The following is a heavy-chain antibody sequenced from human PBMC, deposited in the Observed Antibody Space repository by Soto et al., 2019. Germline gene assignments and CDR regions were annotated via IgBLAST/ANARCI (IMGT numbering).Heavy chain of an antibody. CDR1: GDTFSTYT. D-gene: IGHD3-3*01. CDR2: IIPRPGTS. V-gene: IGHV1-69*13. Sequence: PVKVSSKASGDTFSTYTSTWVRHAPGQELEWMGGIIPRPGTSNYTQKFQGRVTITAEDSGTTAYMELSSLKSEDTAVYYCAREGFVFITIFVNSDHYHCQMAIGDQG. J-gene: IGHJ4*01. CDR3: AREGFVFITIFVNSDHYHCQMAI.